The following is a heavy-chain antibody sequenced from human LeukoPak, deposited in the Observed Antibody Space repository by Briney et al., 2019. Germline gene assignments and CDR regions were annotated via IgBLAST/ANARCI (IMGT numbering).Heavy chain of an antibody. CDR1: GYTFTSYG. CDR3: ARGLTGWLVRDYFDY. V-gene: IGHV1-18*01. CDR2: ISAYNGNT. D-gene: IGHD6-19*01. Sequence: GASVTLSFKASGYTFTSYGISWVRQAPGQGLEWMGWISAYNGNTNYAQKLQGRVTMTTDTSTSTAYMELRSLRSDDTAVYYCARGLTGWLVRDYFDYWGQGTLVTVSS. J-gene: IGHJ4*02.